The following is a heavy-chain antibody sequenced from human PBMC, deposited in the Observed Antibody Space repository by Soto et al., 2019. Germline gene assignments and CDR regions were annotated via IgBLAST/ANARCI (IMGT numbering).Heavy chain of an antibody. J-gene: IGHJ4*02. CDR2: ISDSGGSQ. CDR1: GLTFSSYA. D-gene: IGHD4-17*01. V-gene: IGHV3-23*01. Sequence: VQLLESGGGWVQPGGSLRLSCAASGLTFSSYARNWVRKIPGEGLGWVSGISDSGGSQYYADSVKGRLTIPRDNSKNTLYLQMDSLRADDTGVYYCARRWNYYLDLWGQGTLVAVSS. CDR3: ARRWNYYLDL.